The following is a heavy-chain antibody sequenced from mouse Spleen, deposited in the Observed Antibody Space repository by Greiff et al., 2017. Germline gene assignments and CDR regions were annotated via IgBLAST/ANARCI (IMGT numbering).Heavy chain of an antibody. CDR2: ISSGSSTI. CDR1: GFTFSDYG. CDR3: ARSSPAGVDY. J-gene: IGHJ2*01. Sequence: EVKLVESGGGLVKPGGSLKLSCAASGFTFSDYGMPWVRQAPEKGLEWVAYISSGSSTIYYADTVKGRFTISRDNAKNTLFLQMTSLRSEDTAMYYCARSSPAGVDYWGQGTTLTVSS. V-gene: IGHV5-17*01. D-gene: IGHD3-1*01.